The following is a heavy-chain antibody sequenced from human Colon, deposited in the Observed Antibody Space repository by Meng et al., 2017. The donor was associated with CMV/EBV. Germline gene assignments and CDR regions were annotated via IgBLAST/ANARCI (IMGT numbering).Heavy chain of an antibody. CDR2: IHYTGLT. Sequence: GSLRLSCTVSGGSISDYYWHWMRQPPGKGLEWIGYIHYTGLTNYSPSLKSRVTMAVDTSKNQLSLKLTSVTAADTAVFYCARGPIAAKADFWGQGALVTVSS. D-gene: IGHD6-25*01. CDR3: ARGPIAAKADF. CDR1: GGSISDYY. J-gene: IGHJ4*02. V-gene: IGHV4-59*01.